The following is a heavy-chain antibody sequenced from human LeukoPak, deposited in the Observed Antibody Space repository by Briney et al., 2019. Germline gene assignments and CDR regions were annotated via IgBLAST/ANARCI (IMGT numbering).Heavy chain of an antibody. Sequence: SGPTLVKPTQTLTLTCTFSGFSLSTSGVGVGWIRQPPGKALEWLALIYWNDDKRYSPSLKSRLTITKDTSKNQVVLPMTNMXXVDTATXXXXXXGXGTSXXXXXXIWGQGTMVTVSS. D-gene: IGHD2-2*01. CDR3: XXXGXGTSXXXXXXI. CDR1: GFSLSTSGVG. J-gene: IGHJ3*02. CDR2: IYWNDDK. V-gene: IGHV2-5*01.